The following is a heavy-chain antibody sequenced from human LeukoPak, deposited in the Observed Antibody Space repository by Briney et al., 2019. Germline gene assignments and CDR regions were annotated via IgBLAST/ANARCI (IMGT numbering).Heavy chain of an antibody. D-gene: IGHD4-17*01. CDR1: GGSISSGSYY. J-gene: IGHJ4*02. Sequence: SETLSLTCTVSGGSISSGSYYWSWIRQPAGKGLEWIGRIYTSGSTNYNPSLKSRVTISVDTSKNQFSLKLSSVTAADTAVYYCARDHGDFDFDYWGQGTLVTVSS. V-gene: IGHV4-61*02. CDR2: IYTSGST. CDR3: ARDHGDFDFDY.